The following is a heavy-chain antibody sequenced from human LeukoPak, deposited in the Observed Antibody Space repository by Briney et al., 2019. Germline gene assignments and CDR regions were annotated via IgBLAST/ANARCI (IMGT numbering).Heavy chain of an antibody. Sequence: VASVTVSCKASGGTFSRYAISWVRQAPGQGLEWMGGIIPVLGTTNYAQTFQNKVTITADESTSTTYMELSSLTSEDTAVYYCATSGGDYYYYSLDVWGKGTPVTISS. CDR2: IIPVLGTT. V-gene: IGHV1-69*13. D-gene: IGHD3-10*01. J-gene: IGHJ6*03. CDR1: GGTFSRYA. CDR3: ATSGGDYYYYSLDV.